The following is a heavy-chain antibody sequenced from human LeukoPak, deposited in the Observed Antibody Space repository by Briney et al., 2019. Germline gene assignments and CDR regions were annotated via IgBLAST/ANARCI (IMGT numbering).Heavy chain of an antibody. CDR2: IYTSGST. CDR1: GDSISSNYYY. CDR3: ARGVMATILTPFDY. Sequence: SETLSLTCTVSGDSISSNYYYWSWIRQPAGKGLEWIGRIYTSGSTNYNPSLKSRVTMSVDTSKNQFSLKLSSVTAADTAVYYCARGVMATILTPFDYWGQGTLVTVSS. D-gene: IGHD5-24*01. J-gene: IGHJ4*02. V-gene: IGHV4-4*07.